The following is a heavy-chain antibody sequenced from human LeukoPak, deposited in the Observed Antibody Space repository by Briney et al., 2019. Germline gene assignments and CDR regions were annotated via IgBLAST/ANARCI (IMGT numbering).Heavy chain of an antibody. CDR3: ARDREYYYDTSGLANDAFDI. J-gene: IGHJ3*02. CDR2: ISYDGSKN. V-gene: IGHV3-30*01. Sequence: GGSLRLSCVASGFTFSNYVLHWVRQAPGKGLEWVAVISYDGSKNYYAASVKGRFTISRDNSKNTVYLQMNSLRADDTAVYYCARDREYYYDTSGLANDAFDIWGQGTMVTVSS. CDR1: GFTFSNYV. D-gene: IGHD3-22*01.